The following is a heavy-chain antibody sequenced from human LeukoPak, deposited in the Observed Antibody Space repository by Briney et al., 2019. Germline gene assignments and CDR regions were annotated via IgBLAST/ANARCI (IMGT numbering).Heavy chain of an antibody. Sequence: SETLSLTCAVYGGSFSGYYWSWIRQTPGKGLEWIGEINHSGSTNYNPSLKSRVTISVDTSKNQFSLKLSSVTAADTAVYYCARGREYYDFWSGPDYWGQGTLVTVSS. V-gene: IGHV4-34*01. CDR2: INHSGST. D-gene: IGHD3-3*01. CDR3: ARGREYYDFWSGPDY. CDR1: GGSFSGYY. J-gene: IGHJ4*02.